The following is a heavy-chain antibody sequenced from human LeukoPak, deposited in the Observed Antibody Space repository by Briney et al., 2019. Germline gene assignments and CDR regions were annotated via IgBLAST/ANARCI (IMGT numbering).Heavy chain of an antibody. Sequence: AAVKVSCKASGYTFTSYGINWVRQAPGQGLEWMGWISSYNGYTNYAQNLQGRVTMTTDTPASTVYLELRSLRSDDTAVYYCARTPPPTIVGAHYFDYWGQGTLVTVSS. CDR2: ISSYNGYT. D-gene: IGHD1-26*01. CDR3: ARTPPPTIVGAHYFDY. J-gene: IGHJ4*02. V-gene: IGHV1-18*01. CDR1: GYTFTSYG.